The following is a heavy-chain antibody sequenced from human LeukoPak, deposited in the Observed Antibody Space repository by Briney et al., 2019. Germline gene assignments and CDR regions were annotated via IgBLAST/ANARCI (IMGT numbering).Heavy chain of an antibody. CDR3: AKDGGGTIFGMVIILHYMDV. J-gene: IGHJ6*03. Sequence: GGSLRLSCAASGFTFSSYWMHWVRQAPGKGLVWVSRINSDGSSTSYADSVKGRFTISRDSAKNTLYLQMNSLRAEDTAGYYCAKDGGGTIFGMVIILHYMDVWGKGTTVTVSS. V-gene: IGHV3-74*01. CDR2: INSDGSST. D-gene: IGHD3-3*01. CDR1: GFTFSSYW.